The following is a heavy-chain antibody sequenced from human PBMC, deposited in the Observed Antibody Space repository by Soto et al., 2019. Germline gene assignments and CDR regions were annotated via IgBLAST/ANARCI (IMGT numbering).Heavy chain of an antibody. V-gene: IGHV4-4*02. CDR2: IYHIGST. J-gene: IGHJ4*02. CDR1: GGSISSSNW. CDR3: ARRWGGGRVDY. Sequence: QVQLQESGPGLVKPSGTLSLTCAVSGGSISSSNWWSWVRQPPGKGLEWIGEIYHIGSTNPNPSLKSRFTISVEKTKNHFALKLSCVTAADTAVYYCARRWGGGRVDYWGQGTLVTVSS. D-gene: IGHD3-10*01.